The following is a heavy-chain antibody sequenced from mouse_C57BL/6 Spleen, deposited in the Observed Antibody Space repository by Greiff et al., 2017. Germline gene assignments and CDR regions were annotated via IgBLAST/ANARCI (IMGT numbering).Heavy chain of an antibody. CDR1: GYTFTSYW. CDR3: ARGTTVPFDD. J-gene: IGHJ2*01. Sequence: QVQLQQPGAELVMPGASVKLSCKASGYTFTSYWMHWVKQRPGQGLEWIGEIDPSDSYTNYNQKFKGKSTLTVDKSSSTAYMQLSSLTSEDSAVYYCARGTTVPFDDWGQGTTLTVSS. D-gene: IGHD1-1*01. V-gene: IGHV1-69*01. CDR2: IDPSDSYT.